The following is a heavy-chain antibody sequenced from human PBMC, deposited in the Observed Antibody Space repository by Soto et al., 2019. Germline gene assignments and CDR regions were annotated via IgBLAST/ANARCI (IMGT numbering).Heavy chain of an antibody. CDR3: AIYPRWELLLPFHY. J-gene: IGHJ4*02. CDR1: GGTFSSYA. Sequence: SVKVSCKASGGTFSSYAISWVRQAPGQGLEWMGGIIPIFGTANYAQKFQGRVTITADESASTAYMELSSLRSEDTAVYYCAIYPRWELLLPFHYWGQGTLVTVYS. CDR2: IIPIFGTA. V-gene: IGHV1-69*13. D-gene: IGHD1-26*01.